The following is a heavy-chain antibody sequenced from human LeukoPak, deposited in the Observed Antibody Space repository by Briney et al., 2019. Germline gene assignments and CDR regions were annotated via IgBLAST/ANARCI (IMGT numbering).Heavy chain of an antibody. J-gene: IGHJ6*02. CDR2: IKQDETEK. CDR3: ARDKEDQQDYYYGMDV. CDR1: GFTFSNFW. D-gene: IGHD1/OR15-1a*01. V-gene: IGHV3-7*01. Sequence: GESLRLSCTASGFTFSNFWMGWVRQAPGKGLEWVANIKQDETEKFYLGSVKGRFTISRDNAKNSLYLQMNSLRAEDTAVYYCARDKEDQQDYYYGMDVWGQGTTVTVSS.